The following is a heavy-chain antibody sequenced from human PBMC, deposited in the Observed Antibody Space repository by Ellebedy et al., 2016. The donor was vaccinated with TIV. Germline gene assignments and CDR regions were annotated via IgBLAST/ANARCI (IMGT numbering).Heavy chain of an antibody. J-gene: IGHJ4*02. CDR1: GGTFSSYA. CDR2: IIPIFGTA. Sequence: SVKVSXXASGGTFSSYAISWVRQAPGQGLEWMGGIIPIFGTANYAQKFQGRVTITADESTSTAYMELSSLRSEDTAVYYCASRYYYDSSGYGYFNYWGQGTLVTVSS. CDR3: ASRYYYDSSGYGYFNY. V-gene: IGHV1-69*13. D-gene: IGHD3-22*01.